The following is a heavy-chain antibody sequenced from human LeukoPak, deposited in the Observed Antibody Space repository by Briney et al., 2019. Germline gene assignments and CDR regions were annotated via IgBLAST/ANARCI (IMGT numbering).Heavy chain of an antibody. V-gene: IGHV4-4*07. J-gene: IGHJ4*02. Sequence: SETPSLTCTVSSGSINSYYWGWVRQPAGRGLEWIGRIYTTGTTNYNPSLKSRLTTSVDTSKRQFSLNLSSVTAADTAIYYCAKHGYTASHYFHDYWSQGILVTVSS. CDR1: SGSINSYY. CDR3: AKHGYTASHYFHDY. CDR2: IYTTGTT. D-gene: IGHD1-26*01.